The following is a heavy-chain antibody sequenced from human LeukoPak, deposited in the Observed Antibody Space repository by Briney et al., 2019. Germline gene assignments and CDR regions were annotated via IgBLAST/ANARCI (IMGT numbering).Heavy chain of an antibody. CDR2: IYTSGST. Sequence: SETLSLTCTVSGGSISSGSYYWSWIRQPAGKGLEWIGRIYTSGSTNYNPSLKSRVTISVDTSKNQFSLKLSSVTAADTVVYYCARDGCSGGSCYSHWGQGTLVTVSS. CDR1: GGSISSGSYY. CDR3: ARDGCSGGSCYSH. V-gene: IGHV4-61*02. J-gene: IGHJ4*02. D-gene: IGHD2-15*01.